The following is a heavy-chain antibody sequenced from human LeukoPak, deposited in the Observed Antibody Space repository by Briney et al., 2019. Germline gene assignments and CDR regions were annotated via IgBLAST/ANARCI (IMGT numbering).Heavy chain of an antibody. CDR1: GDIVSSNSAA. D-gene: IGHD2-2*01. CDR3: ARGVDCSSTSCPDFYYYYGMDV. J-gene: IGHJ6*02. Sequence: SQTLSLTCAISGDIVSSNSAAWNWIRQSPSRGLEWLGRTYYRSKWYNDYAVSVKSRITINPDTSKNQFSLQLNSVTPEDTAVYYCARGVDCSSTSCPDFYYYYGMDVWGQGTTVTVSS. V-gene: IGHV6-1*01. CDR2: TYYRSKWYN.